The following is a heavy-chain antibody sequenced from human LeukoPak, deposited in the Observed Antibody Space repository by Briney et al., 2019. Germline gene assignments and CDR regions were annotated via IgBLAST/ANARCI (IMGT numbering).Heavy chain of an antibody. D-gene: IGHD3-16*01. CDR2: IETDGSWT. V-gene: IGHV3-74*01. Sequence: GGSLRLSCAASGFTFSDHWMHWVRQVPGKGLVWVSRIETDGSWTNDADSVKGRFTISRDNAENTLYLQMNSLRVEDTAVYYCVRGVGGSSYLDYWGQGALVTVSS. CDR3: VRGVGGSSYLDY. J-gene: IGHJ4*02. CDR1: GFTFSDHW.